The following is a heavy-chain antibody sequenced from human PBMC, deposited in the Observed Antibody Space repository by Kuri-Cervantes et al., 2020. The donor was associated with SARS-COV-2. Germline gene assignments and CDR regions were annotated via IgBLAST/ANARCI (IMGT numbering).Heavy chain of an antibody. CDR3: ARDGMRSSKYYYYYYMDV. CDR2: ISYDGSNK. D-gene: IGHD1-1*01. Sequence: GESLKISCAASGSTFSSYAMHWVRQAPGKGLEWVAVISYDGSNKYYADSVKGRFTISRDNSKNTLYLQMNSLRAEDTAVYYCARDGMRSSKYYYYYYMDVWGKGTTVTVSS. CDR1: GSTFSSYA. J-gene: IGHJ6*03. V-gene: IGHV3-30*04.